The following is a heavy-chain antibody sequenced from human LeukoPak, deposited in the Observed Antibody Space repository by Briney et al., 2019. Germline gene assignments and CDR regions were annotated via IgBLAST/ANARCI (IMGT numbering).Heavy chain of an antibody. CDR2: ISAYNGNT. CDR3: ARATLSRFGELLDY. V-gene: IGHV1-18*01. D-gene: IGHD3-10*01. J-gene: IGHJ4*02. CDR1: GYTFTSYG. Sequence: ASVKVSCKASGYTFTSYGISWVRQAPGRALEWMGWISAYNGNTNYAQKLQGRVTMTTDTSTSTAYMELRSLRSDDTAVYYCARATLSRFGELLDYWGQGTLVTVSS.